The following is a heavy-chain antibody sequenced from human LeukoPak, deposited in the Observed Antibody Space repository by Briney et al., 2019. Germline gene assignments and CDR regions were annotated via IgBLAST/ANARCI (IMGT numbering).Heavy chain of an antibody. J-gene: IGHJ4*02. CDR2: IYYSGST. CDR1: GFTFNNYG. Sequence: GSLRLSCAASGFTFNNYGMSWIRQPPGKGLEWIGSIYYSGSTYYNPSLKSRVTISVDTSKNQFSLKLSSVTAADTAVYYCARFERGQHDYWGQGTLVTVSS. CDR3: ARFERGQHDY. V-gene: IGHV4-38-2*01. D-gene: IGHD1-1*01.